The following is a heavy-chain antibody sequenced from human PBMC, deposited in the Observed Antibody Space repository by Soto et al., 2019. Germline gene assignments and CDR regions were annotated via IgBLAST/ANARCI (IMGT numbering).Heavy chain of an antibody. D-gene: IGHD6-19*01. J-gene: IGHJ5*02. CDR2: INHSGST. V-gene: IGHV4-34*01. CDR3: ARGIAVAGRGLWFDP. CDR1: GGSFSGYY. Sequence: SETLSLTCAVYGGSFSGYYWSWIRQPPGKGLEWIGEINHSGSTNYNPSLKSRVTISVDTSKNQFSLKLSSVTAADTAVYYCARGIAVAGRGLWFDPWGQGTLVTVSS.